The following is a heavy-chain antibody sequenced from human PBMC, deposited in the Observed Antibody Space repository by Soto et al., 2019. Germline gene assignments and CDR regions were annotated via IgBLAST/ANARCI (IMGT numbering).Heavy chain of an antibody. CDR1: GDSVSSNGAA. V-gene: IGHV6-1*01. D-gene: IGHD3-16*02. CDR2: TYYRSKWYN. Sequence: SQTLSLTCAISGDSVSSNGAAWNWIRQSPSRGLEWLGRTYYRSKWYNDYAVSVKSRITINPDTSKNQFSLQLNSVTPEDTAVYYCARDLSYDYIWGSYRFRGNDAFDIWGQGTMVTVSS. CDR3: ARDLSYDYIWGSYRFRGNDAFDI. J-gene: IGHJ3*02.